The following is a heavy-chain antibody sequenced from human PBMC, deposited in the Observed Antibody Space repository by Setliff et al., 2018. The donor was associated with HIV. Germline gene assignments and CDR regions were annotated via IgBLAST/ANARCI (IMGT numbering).Heavy chain of an antibody. CDR2: ITHSRST. J-gene: IGHJ6*03. D-gene: IGHD3-9*01. CDR1: GGSFSGHY. Sequence: PSETLSLTCAVYGGSFSGHYWSWIRQPPGKGLEWIGEITHSRSTNYNPSLKSRATISVDTSKNHFSLKLTSLTAADTAVYFCARVRTGSYFQRLDYYYMDVWGKGTTVTVSS. CDR3: ARVRTGSYFQRLDYYYMDV. V-gene: IGHV4-34*01.